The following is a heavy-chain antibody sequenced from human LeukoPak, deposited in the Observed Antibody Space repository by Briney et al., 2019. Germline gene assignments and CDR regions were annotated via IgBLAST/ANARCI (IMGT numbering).Heavy chain of an antibody. CDR3: AASGSYDAFDI. CDR1: GGTFSSYA. V-gene: IGHV1-69*06. Sequence: SVKVSCKASGGTFSSYAISWVRQAPGQGLEWMGGIIPIFGTANYAQKFQGRVTMTEDTSTDTAYMELSSLRSEDTAVYYCAASGSYDAFDIWGQGTMVTVSS. J-gene: IGHJ3*02. CDR2: IIPIFGTA. D-gene: IGHD1-26*01.